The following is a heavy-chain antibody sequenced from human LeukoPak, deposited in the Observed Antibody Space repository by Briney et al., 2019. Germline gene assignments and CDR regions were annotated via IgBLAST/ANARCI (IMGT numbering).Heavy chain of an antibody. J-gene: IGHJ4*02. Sequence: GGSLRLSCAASGFTYSSYWMHWVRQAPGKGLVWVSRINSDGSTTSYADSVMGRFTISRDNAKNTLYLQMNSLRAEDTAVYYCARVIYSGWEGELSDWGQGTLVTVSS. CDR1: GFTYSSYW. CDR2: INSDGSTT. V-gene: IGHV3-74*01. CDR3: ARVIYSGWEGELSD. D-gene: IGHD6-19*01.